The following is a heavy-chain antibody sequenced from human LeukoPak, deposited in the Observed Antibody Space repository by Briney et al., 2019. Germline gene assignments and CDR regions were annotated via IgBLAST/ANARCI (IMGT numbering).Heavy chain of an antibody. J-gene: IGHJ4*02. CDR2: ISWDGGST. CDR3: AKGALGSSGLLDY. D-gene: IGHD3-22*01. V-gene: IGHV3-43*01. CDR1: GFTFDDYT. Sequence: GGSLRLSCAASGFTFDDYTMHWVRQAPGKGLEWVSLISWDGGSTYYADSVKGRFTISRDNSKNSLYPQMNSLRTEDTALYYCAKGALGSSGLLDYWGQGTLVTVSS.